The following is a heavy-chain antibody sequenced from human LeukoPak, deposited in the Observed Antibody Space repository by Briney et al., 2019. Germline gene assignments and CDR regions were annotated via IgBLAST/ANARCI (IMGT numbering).Heavy chain of an antibody. CDR2: INHSGST. Sequence: SETLSLTCAVYGGSFSGYYWSWIRQPPGKGLEWIGEINHSGSTNYNPSLKSRVTISIDTSKNQFSLKVNSVTAADTAVYYCARDNPYGSGTDYWGQGTLVTVSS. D-gene: IGHD3-10*01. CDR1: GGSFSGYY. CDR3: ARDNPYGSGTDY. J-gene: IGHJ4*02. V-gene: IGHV4-34*01.